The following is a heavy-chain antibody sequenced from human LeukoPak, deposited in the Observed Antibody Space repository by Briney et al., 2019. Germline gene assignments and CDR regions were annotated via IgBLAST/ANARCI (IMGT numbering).Heavy chain of an antibody. Sequence: KPSETLSLTCTVSGGSISSYYWSWIRQPAGKGLEWIGRIYTSGSTNYNPSLKSRVTMSADTSKNQFSLKLSSVTAADTAVYYCARGPTYYDFWSGYYIPTYYYYYYMDVWGKGTTVTVSS. CDR3: ARGPTYYDFWSGYYIPTYYYYYYMDV. CDR1: GGSISSYY. V-gene: IGHV4-4*07. J-gene: IGHJ6*03. CDR2: IYTSGST. D-gene: IGHD3-3*01.